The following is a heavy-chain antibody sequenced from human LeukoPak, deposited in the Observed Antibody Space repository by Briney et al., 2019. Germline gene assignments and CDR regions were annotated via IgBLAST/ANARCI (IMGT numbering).Heavy chain of an antibody. CDR3: ARLKRHRYFDY. CDR2: IYYSGST. J-gene: IGHJ4*02. Sequence: SETLSLTCTVSGGSISSSSYYWGWIRQPPGKGLEWIGSIYYSGSTYYNPSLKSRVTISVDTSKNQFSLKPSPVTAADTAVYYCARLKRHRYFDYWGQGTLVTVSS. V-gene: IGHV4-39*01. CDR1: GGSISSSSYY.